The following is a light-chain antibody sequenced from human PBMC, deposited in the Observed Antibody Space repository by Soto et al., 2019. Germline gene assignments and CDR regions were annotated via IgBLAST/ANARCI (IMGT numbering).Light chain of an antibody. J-gene: IGLJ1*01. CDR1: SSDVGGSNF. V-gene: IGLV2-14*03. CDR2: DVA. CDR3: VSYTSSTTYV. Sequence: QSVLTQPPPVSDSPGQSITISCTGTSSDVGGSNFVSWYQQHPGKPPKLIIYDVANRPSGVSNRFSGSKSGSTASLIISRLQTEDEADYYCVSYTSSTTYVFGTGTKVTVL.